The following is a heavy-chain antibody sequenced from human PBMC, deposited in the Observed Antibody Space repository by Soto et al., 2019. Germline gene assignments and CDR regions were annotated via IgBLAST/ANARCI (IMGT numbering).Heavy chain of an antibody. J-gene: IGHJ5*02. V-gene: IGHV2-5*01. D-gene: IGHD4-17*01. CDR2: IFWNDDK. CDR3: ARRRGATATGGAFEP. CDR1: GFSLSTSAAG. Sequence: QITLKESGPTLVKPTQTLTLTCTFSGFSLSTSAAGVGWIRQPPGKALEWLAAIFWNDDKRYSPSLKSRLTNTTDSSKNQVVRIRTNLDPVDTGTYYCARRRGATATGGAFEPWGQGALVTVSS.